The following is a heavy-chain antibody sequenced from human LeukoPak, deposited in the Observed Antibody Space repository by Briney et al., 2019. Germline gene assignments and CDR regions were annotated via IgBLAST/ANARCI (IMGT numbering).Heavy chain of an antibody. J-gene: IGHJ4*02. D-gene: IGHD3-9*01. Sequence: ASVKVSCKASGYTFTGYYMHWVRQAPGQGLEWMGWINPNSGGTNYAQKFQGRVTMTRDTSISTAHMELSRLRSDDTAVYYCARTYFDWLLSFDYWGQGTLVTVSS. V-gene: IGHV1-2*02. CDR3: ARTYFDWLLSFDY. CDR2: INPNSGGT. CDR1: GYTFTGYY.